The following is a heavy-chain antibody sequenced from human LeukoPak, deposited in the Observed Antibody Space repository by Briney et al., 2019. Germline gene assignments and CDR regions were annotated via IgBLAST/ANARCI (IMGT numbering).Heavy chain of an antibody. V-gene: IGHV1-18*01. CDR1: GYTFTSYG. Sequence: ALVKVSCRASGYTFTSYGISWVRQAPGQGLEWMGWISAYNGNTNYAQKLQGRVTMTTDTSTSTAYMELRSLRSDDTAVYYCARVLDYYDSSGRSPYYMDVWGKGTTVTISS. CDR2: ISAYNGNT. CDR3: ARVLDYYDSSGRSPYYMDV. D-gene: IGHD3-22*01. J-gene: IGHJ6*03.